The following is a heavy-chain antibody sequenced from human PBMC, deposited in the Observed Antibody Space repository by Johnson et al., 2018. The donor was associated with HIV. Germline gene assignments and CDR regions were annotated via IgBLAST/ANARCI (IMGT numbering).Heavy chain of an antibody. Sequence: QVQLVESGGGVVKPGGSLRLSCAASGFTFSDYYMSWIRQAPGKGLEWVSYISSSGSTIYYADSVKGRFTISRDNSKNTLYLQMNSLRAEDTAVYYCAKAVAARPQGNDGAFDIWGQGTMVTVSS. J-gene: IGHJ3*02. D-gene: IGHD6-6*01. V-gene: IGHV3-11*04. CDR1: GFTFSDYY. CDR3: AKAVAARPQGNDGAFDI. CDR2: ISSSGSTI.